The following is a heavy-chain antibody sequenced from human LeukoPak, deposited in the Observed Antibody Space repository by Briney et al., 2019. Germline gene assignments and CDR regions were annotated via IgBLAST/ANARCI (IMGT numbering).Heavy chain of an antibody. CDR3: ARANLLGYCSGGSCYPTTGFDY. CDR2: IYYGEST. J-gene: IGHJ4*02. D-gene: IGHD2-15*01. Sequence: SETLSLTCTVSGGSISSSSYYWGWIRQPPGKGLEWIGSIYYGESTYYNPSLKSRVTISVDTSKNQFSLKLSSVTAADTAVYYCARANLLGYCSGGSCYPTTGFDYWGQGTLVTVSS. V-gene: IGHV4-39*07. CDR1: GGSISSSSYY.